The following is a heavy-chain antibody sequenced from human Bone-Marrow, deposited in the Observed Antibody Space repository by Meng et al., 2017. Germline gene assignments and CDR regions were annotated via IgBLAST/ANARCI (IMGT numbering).Heavy chain of an antibody. V-gene: IGHV3-23*01. J-gene: IGHJ4*02. D-gene: IGHD5-18*01. CDR3: ARGLVDTATIYYFDY. CDR2: ISGSGGST. Sequence: GGSLRLSCAASGFTFSSYAMSWVRQAPGKGLEWVSAISGSGGSTYYADSVKGRFTISRHNSKNTLYLQMNSLRAEDTAVYYCARGLVDTATIYYFDYWGQGTLVTVSS. CDR1: GFTFSSYA.